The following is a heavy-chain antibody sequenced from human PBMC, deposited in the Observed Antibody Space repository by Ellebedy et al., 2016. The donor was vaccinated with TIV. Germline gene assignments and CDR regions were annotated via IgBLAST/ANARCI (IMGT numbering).Heavy chain of an antibody. J-gene: IGHJ4*02. D-gene: IGHD3-22*01. CDR1: GYTFTGYY. Sequence: ASVKVSCKASGYTFTGYYMHWVRQAPGQGLEWMGWINPNSGGTNYAQKFQGRVTMTRDTSISTAYMELSRLRSDDTAVYYCAAYYYDSSGSYDWGQGTLVTVSS. CDR2: INPNSGGT. V-gene: IGHV1-2*02. CDR3: AAYYYDSSGSYD.